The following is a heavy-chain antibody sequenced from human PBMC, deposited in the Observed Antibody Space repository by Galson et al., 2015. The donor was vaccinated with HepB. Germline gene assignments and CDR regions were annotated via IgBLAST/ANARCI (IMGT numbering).Heavy chain of an antibody. D-gene: IGHD1/OR15-1a*01. V-gene: IGHV1-69*04. CDR3: ARDGTTYYNYYGMDV. J-gene: IGHJ6*02. CDR2: IIPILGIA. Sequence: SVKVSCKASGGTFSSYTISWVRQAPGQGLEWMGRIIPILGIANYAQKFQGRVTITADKSTSTAYMELSSLRSEDTAVYYCARDGTTYYNYYGMDVWGQGTTVTVSS. CDR1: GGTFSSYT.